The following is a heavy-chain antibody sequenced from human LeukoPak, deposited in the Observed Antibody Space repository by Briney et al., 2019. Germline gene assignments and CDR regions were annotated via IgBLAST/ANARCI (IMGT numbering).Heavy chain of an antibody. D-gene: IGHD4-17*01. CDR2: ISYDGSNK. CDR1: GFTFSSYA. CDR3: ARGGYMTTVPNFDY. J-gene: IGHJ4*02. Sequence: GGSLRLSCAASGFTFSSYAMHWVRQAPGKGLEWVAVISYDGSNKYYADSVKGRFTISRDNSKNTLYLQMNSLRAEDTAVYYCARGGYMTTVPNFDYWGQGTLVTVSS. V-gene: IGHV3-30-3*01.